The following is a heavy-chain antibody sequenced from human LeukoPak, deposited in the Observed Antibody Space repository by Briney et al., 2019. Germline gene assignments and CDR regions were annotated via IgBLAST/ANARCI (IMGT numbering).Heavy chain of an antibody. CDR1: GFTFSSYG. CDR2: ISYDGSNK. Sequence: PGRSLRLSCAASGFTFSSYGMHWVRQAPGKGLEWVAVISYDGSNKYYADSVKGRFTISRDNSKNTLYLQMNSLRAEDTAVYYCAKDGWLGELLGRHFDYWGQGTLVTVSS. D-gene: IGHD3-10*01. CDR3: AKDGWLGELLGRHFDY. J-gene: IGHJ4*02. V-gene: IGHV3-30*18.